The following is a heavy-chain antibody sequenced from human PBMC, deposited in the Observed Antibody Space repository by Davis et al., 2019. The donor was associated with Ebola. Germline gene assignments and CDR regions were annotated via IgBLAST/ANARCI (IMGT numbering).Heavy chain of an antibody. V-gene: IGHV3-30-3*01. CDR3: AKDPGGTFDY. Sequence: PGGSLRLSCAASGFTFGSYAMSWVRQAPGKGLEWVAVVSYDSSEEFYADSVKGRFTISRDNSKNTLYLQMNSLRAEDTAVYYCAKDPGGTFDYWGQGTLVTVSS. CDR1: GFTFGSYA. J-gene: IGHJ4*02. CDR2: VSYDSSEE.